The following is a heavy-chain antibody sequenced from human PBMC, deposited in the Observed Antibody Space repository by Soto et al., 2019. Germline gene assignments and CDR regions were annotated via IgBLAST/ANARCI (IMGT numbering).Heavy chain of an antibody. CDR3: ARYYDSRGYWDY. Sequence: QVQLQESGPGLVKPSQTLSLTCTVSGGSISSGGYYWSWIRQHPGKGLEWIAYIYYNGNTYYNPSLKSRVTISVDTSKNQFSLKLSSVTAADTAVYYCARYYDSRGYWDYWGQGTLVTVSS. V-gene: IGHV4-31*03. CDR2: IYYNGNT. D-gene: IGHD3-22*01. J-gene: IGHJ4*02. CDR1: GGSISSGGYY.